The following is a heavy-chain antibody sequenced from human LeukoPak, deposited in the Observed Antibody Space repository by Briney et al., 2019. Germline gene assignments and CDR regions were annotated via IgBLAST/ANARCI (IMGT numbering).Heavy chain of an antibody. CDR3: AKGSSSSWYPHWFDP. D-gene: IGHD6-13*01. V-gene: IGHV3-9*01. Sequence: GGSLRLSCAASGFTFDDYAMHWVRQAPGKGLEWVSGISWNSGSIGYADSVKGRFTISRDNAKNSLYLQMNSLRAEDTALYYCAKGSSSSWYPHWFDPWGQGTLVTVSS. CDR2: ISWNSGSI. J-gene: IGHJ5*02. CDR1: GFTFDDYA.